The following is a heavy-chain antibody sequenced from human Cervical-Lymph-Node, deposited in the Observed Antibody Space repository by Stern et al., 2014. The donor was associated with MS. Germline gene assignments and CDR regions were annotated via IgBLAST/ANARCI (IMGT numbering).Heavy chain of an antibody. D-gene: IGHD3-22*01. Sequence: VQLVQSGAEVKKPGASLKISCKTSGYSFSNFWIGWVRQMPGKGLEWMGFISPGASDTTYSPAFTGQVTFSADTSISPAYLQCRSRKASDTAMYYCGRRRDSGGYDSFDIWGQGTMLIVSS. CDR3: GRRRDSGGYDSFDI. CDR1: GYSFSNFW. V-gene: IGHV5-51*01. CDR2: ISPGASDT. J-gene: IGHJ3*02.